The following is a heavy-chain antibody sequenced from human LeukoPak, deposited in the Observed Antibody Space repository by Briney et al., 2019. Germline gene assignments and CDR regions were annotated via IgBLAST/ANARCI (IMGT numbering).Heavy chain of an antibody. V-gene: IGHV6-1*01. J-gene: IGHJ5*02. D-gene: IGHD2-2*01. Sequence: SQTLSLTCAISGDSVSSNSAAWNWLRQSPSRGLEWLGSTYYRSKWYNDYAVSVKSRITINPDTSKNQFSLQLNSVTPEDTAVYYCARDRLRAAMGFDPWGQGTLVTVSS. CDR2: TYYRSKWYN. CDR1: GDSVSSNSAA. CDR3: ARDRLRAAMGFDP.